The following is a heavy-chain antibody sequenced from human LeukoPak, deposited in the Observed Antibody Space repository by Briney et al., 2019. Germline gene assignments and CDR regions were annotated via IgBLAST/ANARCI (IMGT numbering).Heavy chain of an antibody. V-gene: IGHV3-13*01. Sequence: GGSLRLSCAASGFTLSNYDMHWVRRAAGKGLEWVSVIPYNGDTLYSGSVKGRFTVSSEKFKHSVHLQMNSLGAGDTAVYYYSRISRFFLNGIDVWGQGTTVTVSS. J-gene: IGHJ6*02. CDR1: GFTLSNYD. CDR2: IPYNGDT. D-gene: IGHD3-3*02. CDR3: SRISRFFLNGIDV.